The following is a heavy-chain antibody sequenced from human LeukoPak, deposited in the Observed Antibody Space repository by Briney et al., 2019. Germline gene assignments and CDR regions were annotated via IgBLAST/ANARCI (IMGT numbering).Heavy chain of an antibody. Sequence: GGTLRLSCAASGFTFSSYAMNWVRQAPGKGLEWVSAISGSGGSTYYADSVKGRFTISRDNSKNTLYLQMNSLRAEDTAVYYCAKDKTVTTPAYFDYWGQGTLVTVSS. V-gene: IGHV3-23*01. CDR3: AKDKTVTTPAYFDY. CDR1: GFTFSSYA. J-gene: IGHJ4*02. CDR2: ISGSGGST. D-gene: IGHD4-17*01.